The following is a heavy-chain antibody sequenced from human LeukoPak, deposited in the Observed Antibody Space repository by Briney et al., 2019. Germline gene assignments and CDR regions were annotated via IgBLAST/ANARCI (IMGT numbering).Heavy chain of an antibody. Sequence: ASVKVSCKASGYTFTGYYMHWVRQAPGQGLEWMGWINPNSGGTNYAQKFQGRVTMTRDTSISTAYMELSRLRSDDTAVYYCARLYSSSSGPTNYYYYYGMDVWGQGTTVTVSS. CDR3: ARLYSSSSGPTNYYYYYGMDV. CDR2: INPNSGGT. D-gene: IGHD6-6*01. V-gene: IGHV1-2*02. CDR1: GYTFTGYY. J-gene: IGHJ6*02.